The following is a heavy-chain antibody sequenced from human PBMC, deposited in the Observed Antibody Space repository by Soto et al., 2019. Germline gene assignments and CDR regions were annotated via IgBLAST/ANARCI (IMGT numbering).Heavy chain of an antibody. V-gene: IGHV1-69*13. J-gene: IGHJ6*02. D-gene: IGHD2-2*01. CDR3: ARSQGSSTSLEIYYYYYYGMDV. Sequence: GASVKVSCKASGGTFSSYAISWVRQAPGQGLEWMGGIIPIVGSANYAQKFQGRVTITADESTSTAYMELSSLRPEDTAVYYCARSQGSSTSLEIYYYYYYGMDVWGQGTTVTV. CDR2: IIPIVGSA. CDR1: GGTFSSYA.